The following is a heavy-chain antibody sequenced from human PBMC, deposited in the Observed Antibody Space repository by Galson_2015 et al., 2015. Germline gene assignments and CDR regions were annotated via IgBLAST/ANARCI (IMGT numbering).Heavy chain of an antibody. CDR2: ISYDGSNK. J-gene: IGHJ4*02. D-gene: IGHD6-6*01. CDR1: GFTFSSYA. Sequence: SLRLSCEASGFTFSSYAMHWVRQAPGKGLEWVAVISYDGSNKFYADSVKGRFTISRDNSKNTLYLQMNSLRPEDTAVYYCARVGGDIAARTWGYFDYWGQGTLVTDSS. V-gene: IGHV3-30-3*01. CDR3: ARVGGDIAARTWGYFDY.